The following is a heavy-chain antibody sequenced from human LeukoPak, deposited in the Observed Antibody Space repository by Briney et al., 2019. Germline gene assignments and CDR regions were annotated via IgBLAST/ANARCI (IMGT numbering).Heavy chain of an antibody. CDR1: GFTFSSYA. Sequence: GGSLRLSCAASGFTFSSYAMSWVRQAPGKGLEWVSAISGSGGSTYYADSVKGRFTISRDNSKNTLYLQMNSLRAEDTAVCYCAKDGEKVVPAATWYYWGQGTLVTVSS. D-gene: IGHD2-2*01. V-gene: IGHV3-23*01. CDR2: ISGSGGST. J-gene: IGHJ4*02. CDR3: AKDGEKVVPAATWYY.